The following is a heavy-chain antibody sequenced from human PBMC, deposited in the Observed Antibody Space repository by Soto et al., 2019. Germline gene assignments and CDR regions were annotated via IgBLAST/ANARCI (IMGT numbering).Heavy chain of an antibody. Sequence: LSLTCAVSGGSISSSNWWSWVRQPPGKGLEWIGEIYHSGSTNYNPSLKSRVTISVDKSKNQFSLKLSSVTAADTAVYYCARDRYSSSWFFDYWGQGTLVTVSS. CDR3: ARDRYSSSWFFDY. V-gene: IGHV4-4*02. J-gene: IGHJ4*02. CDR2: IYHSGST. D-gene: IGHD6-13*01. CDR1: GGSISSSNW.